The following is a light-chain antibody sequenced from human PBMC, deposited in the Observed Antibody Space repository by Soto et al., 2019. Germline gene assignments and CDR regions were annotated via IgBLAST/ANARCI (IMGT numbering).Light chain of an antibody. V-gene: IGLV2-14*01. CDR2: EVI. J-gene: IGLJ2*01. Sequence: QSVLTQPASVSGPPGQSITISCTGSNSDIGCHDYVSWYQHHPGKVPKVIIYEVIHRPSGVSNRFSGSKSGNTASLTISGLQATDEADYYCSSYSSGSTLLLFGGGTKLTVL. CDR1: NSDIGCHDY. CDR3: SSYSSGSTLLL.